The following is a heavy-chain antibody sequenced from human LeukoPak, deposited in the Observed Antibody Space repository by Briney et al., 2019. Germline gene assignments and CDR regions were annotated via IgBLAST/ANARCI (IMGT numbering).Heavy chain of an antibody. CDR3: ARGVQSEP. CDR2: ISSGGET. Sequence: GGSLRLSCAASGFTVSSNYMSWVRQAPGKGLEWVSVISSGGETYYADSVKGRFTISRHSSKNTVYLQMSSLRIEDTAVYYCARGVQSEPWGQGTLVTVSS. J-gene: IGHJ5*02. V-gene: IGHV3-53*04. CDR1: GFTVSSNY.